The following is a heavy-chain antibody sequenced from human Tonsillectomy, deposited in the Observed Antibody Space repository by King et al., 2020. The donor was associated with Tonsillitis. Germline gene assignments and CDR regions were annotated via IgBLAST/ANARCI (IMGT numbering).Heavy chain of an antibody. J-gene: IGHJ3*02. D-gene: IGHD2-15*01. CDR1: GGSIISYY. Sequence: QLQESGPGLVKPSETLSLTCTVSGGSIISYYWCWIRQPPGKGLEWSGYIYYSGSTNYNPSLQSRVTISVDTSKNQFSLKLSSVTAADTAVYYCARAYCSGGSCYTDAFDIWGQGTMVTVSS. V-gene: IGHV4-59*01. CDR3: ARAYCSGGSCYTDAFDI. CDR2: IYYSGST.